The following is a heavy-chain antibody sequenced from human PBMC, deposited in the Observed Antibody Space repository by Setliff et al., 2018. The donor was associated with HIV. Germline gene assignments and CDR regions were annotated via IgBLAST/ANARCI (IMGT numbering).Heavy chain of an antibody. V-gene: IGHV1-69*10. CDR2: IIPILGVA. CDR3: ARGPEEGDCSGGSCYGNFDP. J-gene: IGHJ5*02. Sequence: SVKVSCKASGGPFNTYVISWLRQAPGQGLEWMGGIIPILGVANYAQKFQGRLTITADKSTNTAYTELSSLKSDDTAVYYCARGPEEGDCSGGSCYGNFDPWGQGTLVTVSS. CDR1: GGPFNTYV. D-gene: IGHD2-15*01.